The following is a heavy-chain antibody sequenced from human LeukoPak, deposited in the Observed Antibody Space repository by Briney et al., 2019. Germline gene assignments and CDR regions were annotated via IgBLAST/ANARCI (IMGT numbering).Heavy chain of an antibody. CDR1: GFTFSSYA. Sequence: PGGSLRLSCAASGFTFSSYAMHWVRQAPGKGLEWVAVISYDGSNKYYADSVKGRFIISRDNSKNTLYLQMNSLRAEDTAVYYCARGPGGCSSTSCYQNRKNWFDPWGQGTLVTVSS. V-gene: IGHV3-30-3*01. J-gene: IGHJ5*02. D-gene: IGHD2-2*01. CDR3: ARGPGGCSSTSCYQNRKNWFDP. CDR2: ISYDGSNK.